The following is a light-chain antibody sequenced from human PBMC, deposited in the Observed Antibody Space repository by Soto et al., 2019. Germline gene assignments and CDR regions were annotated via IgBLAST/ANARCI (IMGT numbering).Light chain of an antibody. CDR2: DAS. Sequence: EIVLTQAPGTLSLSPGERATLPCRASQSVSSSYLAWYQQKPGQTPRLLIYDASSRATGIPDRFSGSGSGTDFTLTISRLEPEDFAVYYCQQYDSSPKTFGRGTKVDIK. J-gene: IGKJ1*01. CDR3: QQYDSSPKT. CDR1: QSVSSSY. V-gene: IGKV3-20*01.